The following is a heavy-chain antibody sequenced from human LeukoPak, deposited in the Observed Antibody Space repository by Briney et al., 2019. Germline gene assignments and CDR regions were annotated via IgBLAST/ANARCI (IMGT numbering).Heavy chain of an antibody. CDR1: GGSFSGYY. Sequence: SETLSLTCAVYGGSFSGYYWSWIRQPPGKGLEWIGEINHSGRTNYNPFLKSRGTISVDTSKNQFSLKLSSVTAADTAVYYCVRGGPRGYVDWGQGTLVTVSS. V-gene: IGHV4-34*01. CDR2: INHSGRT. CDR3: VRGGPRGYVD. J-gene: IGHJ4*02. D-gene: IGHD6-25*01.